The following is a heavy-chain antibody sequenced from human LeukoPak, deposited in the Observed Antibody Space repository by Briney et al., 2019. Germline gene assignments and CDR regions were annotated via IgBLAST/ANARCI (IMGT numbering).Heavy chain of an antibody. CDR2: INHSGST. V-gene: IGHV4-34*09. J-gene: IGHJ4*02. CDR1: GGSFSGYY. CDR3: ARVQYDSSGYYLDY. D-gene: IGHD3-22*01. Sequence: SETLSLTCAVYGGSFSGYYWSWIRQPPGKGLEWIGEINHSGSTYYNPSLKSRVTISVDTSKNQFSLKLSSVTAADTAVYYCARVQYDSSGYYLDYWGQGTLVTVSS.